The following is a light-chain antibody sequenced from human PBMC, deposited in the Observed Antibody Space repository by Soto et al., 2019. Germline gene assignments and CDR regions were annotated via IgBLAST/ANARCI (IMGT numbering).Light chain of an antibody. Sequence: QSVLTQPPSVSGAPGQRVTISCTGSSSNIGAGYGVHWYQQLPGTAPKLLLYGNSNRPSRVPDRFSDSKSGTSASLAITGLQAEDEADYSCQSYDSSLRGWVFGGGTKLTVL. V-gene: IGLV1-40*01. CDR1: SSNIGAGYG. CDR3: QSYDSSLRGWV. CDR2: GNS. J-gene: IGLJ3*02.